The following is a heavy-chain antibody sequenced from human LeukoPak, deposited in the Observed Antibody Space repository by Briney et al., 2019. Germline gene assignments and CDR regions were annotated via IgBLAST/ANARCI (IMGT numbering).Heavy chain of an antibody. D-gene: IGHD4-17*01. J-gene: IGHJ4*02. V-gene: IGHV3-23*01. CDR1: GFTFSSYA. CDR2: ISGSGGST. CDR3: ASVASTVTTVPGYYFDY. Sequence: GGSLRLSCAASGFTFSSYAMSWVRRAPGKGLEWVSAISGSGGSTYYADSVKGRFTISRDNSKNTLYLQMNSLRAKDTAVYYCASVASTVTTVPGYYFDYWGQGTLVTVSS.